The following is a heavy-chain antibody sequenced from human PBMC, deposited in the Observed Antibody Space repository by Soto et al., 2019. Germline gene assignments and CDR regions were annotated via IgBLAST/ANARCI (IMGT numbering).Heavy chain of an antibody. Sequence: SETLSLTCTVSGYSISSGSYLALIRHPPGKLPEWIASIYHGGTTFYNPSLKSRITISVDTSNNQFSLKLTSVTAADTAVYYCARVHVMVVAGSTLDYWGHGTLVTVS. J-gene: IGHJ4*01. V-gene: IGHV4-38-2*02. CDR1: GYSISSGSY. CDR2: IYHGGTT. CDR3: ARVHVMVVAGSTLDY. D-gene: IGHD6-19*01.